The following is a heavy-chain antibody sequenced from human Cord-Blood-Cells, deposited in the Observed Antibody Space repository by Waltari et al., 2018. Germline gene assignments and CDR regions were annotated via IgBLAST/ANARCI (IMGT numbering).Heavy chain of an antibody. CDR2: IRSKAYGGTT. Sequence: EVQLVESGGGLVKPGRSLRLSCTASGFTFGDYAMSWFRQAPGKGLEWVGFIRSKAYGGTTEYAASVKGRFTISRDDSKSIAYLRMNSLKTEDTAVYYCTRDPNWGELPFDYWGQGTLVTVSS. J-gene: IGHJ4*02. CDR1: GFTFGDYA. V-gene: IGHV3-49*05. D-gene: IGHD7-27*01. CDR3: TRDPNWGELPFDY.